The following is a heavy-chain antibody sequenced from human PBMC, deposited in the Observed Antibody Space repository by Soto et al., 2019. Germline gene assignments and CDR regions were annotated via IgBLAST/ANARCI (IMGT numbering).Heavy chain of an antibody. CDR2: IYYSGST. V-gene: IGHV4-61*01. J-gene: IGHJ4*02. CDR1: GGSVSSGSYY. CDR3: ARGEYYGSGNYFDY. Sequence: SETLSLTCTVSGGSVSSGSYYWSWIRQPPGKGLEWMGYIYYSGSTNYNPSLKSRVTISVDTSKNQFSLKLSSVTAADTAVYYCARGEYYGSGNYFDYWGQGTLVTVSS. D-gene: IGHD3-10*01.